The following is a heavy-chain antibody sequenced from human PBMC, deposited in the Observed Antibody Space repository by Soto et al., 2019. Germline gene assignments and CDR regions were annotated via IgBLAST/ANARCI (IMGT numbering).Heavy chain of an antibody. V-gene: IGHV3-7*01. CDR2: IKQDGSDK. J-gene: IGHJ4*02. D-gene: IGHD3-16*02. CDR1: GFSFSDYW. CDR3: ARDSSRALHLGELSSEFDY. Sequence: GGSLRLSCAASGFSFSDYWMSWVRQAPGKGLEWVANIKQDGSDKYYVDSVKGRFTISRDNAKNSLYLQMNSLRAEDTAVYYCARDSSRALHLGELSSEFDYWGQGTLVTVS.